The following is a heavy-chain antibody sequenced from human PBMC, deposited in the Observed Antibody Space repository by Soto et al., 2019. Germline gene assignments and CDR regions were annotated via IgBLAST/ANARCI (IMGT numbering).Heavy chain of an antibody. J-gene: IGHJ4*02. CDR2: ISSSSSYI. Sequence: GGSLRLSCAASGFTFSSYSMNWVRQAPGKGLEWVSSISSSSSYIYYADSVKGRFTISRDNAKNSLYLQMNSLRAEDTAVYYCARDVAAAGYFDYWGQGTLVTVSS. CDR1: GFTFSSYS. CDR3: ARDVAAAGYFDY. V-gene: IGHV3-21*01. D-gene: IGHD6-13*01.